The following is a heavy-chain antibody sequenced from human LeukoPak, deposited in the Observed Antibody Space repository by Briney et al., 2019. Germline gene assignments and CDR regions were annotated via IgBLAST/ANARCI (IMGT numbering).Heavy chain of an antibody. D-gene: IGHD3-22*01. CDR1: GYTFTRYG. V-gene: IGHV1-18*04. CDR3: ARRIQYYGSSGYFDY. J-gene: IGHJ4*02. Sequence: GASVKVSCKASGYTFTRYGVSWVRQAPGQGPEWMGWISADNGKTNYAQKYQGRVTMTTDTSTSTAYMELRSLRSDDTAVYYCARRIQYYGSSGYFDYWGQGTLVTVSS. CDR2: ISADNGKT.